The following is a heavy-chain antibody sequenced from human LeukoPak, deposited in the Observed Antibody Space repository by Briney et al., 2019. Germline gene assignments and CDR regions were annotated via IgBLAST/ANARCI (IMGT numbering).Heavy chain of an antibody. CDR3: AREYCGDDCYSFDF. CDR2: ITGRGGST. CDR1: RFTVSSNY. J-gene: IGHJ4*02. Sequence: GRSLRLSCAASRFTVSSNYMSWVSQAPGKGLEWVSGITGRGGSTYYADSVKGRLTNSRDNSKNPLYLQMNSLRAEDTGVYYCAREYCGDDCYSFDFWGQGTPVTVAS. D-gene: IGHD2-21*02. V-gene: IGHV3-23*01.